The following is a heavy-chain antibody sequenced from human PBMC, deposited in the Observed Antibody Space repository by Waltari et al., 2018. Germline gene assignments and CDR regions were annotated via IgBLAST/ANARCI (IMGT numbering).Heavy chain of an antibody. V-gene: IGHV3-74*01. Sequence: EVQLVESGGGLVQPGGSLRLSCAASGFTFSSYWMHWVRQAPGKGLEWVSRINGDGGSTSYADSVKGRFTISRDNANNTLYLQMNSLRAEDTAVYYCTRTRYCSTTSCQVDWFDPWGQGTLVTVSS. J-gene: IGHJ5*02. CDR3: TRTRYCSTTSCQVDWFDP. CDR1: GFTFSSYW. D-gene: IGHD2-2*01. CDR2: INGDGGST.